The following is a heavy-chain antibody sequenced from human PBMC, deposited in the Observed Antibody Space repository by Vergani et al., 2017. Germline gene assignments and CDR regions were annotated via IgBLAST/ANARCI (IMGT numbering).Heavy chain of an antibody. CDR1: GGTFSSYA. CDR3: AGYLGVASSSWDYYGRRV. CDR2: IIPIFGTA. V-gene: IGHV1-69*01. Sequence: QVQLVQSGAEVKKPGSSVKVSCKASGGTFSSYAISWVRQAPGQGLEWMGGIIPIFGTANYAQKFQGRVTITADESTSTAYMELSSLRSEDTAGYCCAGYLGVASSSWDYYGRRVWGQVLTLTVS. J-gene: IGHJ6*02. D-gene: IGHD6-6*01.